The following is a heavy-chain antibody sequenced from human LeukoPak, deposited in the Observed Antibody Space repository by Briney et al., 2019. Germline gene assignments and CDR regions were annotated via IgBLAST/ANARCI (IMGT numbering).Heavy chain of an antibody. CDR2: IIPILGIA. J-gene: IGHJ4*02. CDR1: GGTFSGYA. D-gene: IGHD3-10*01. V-gene: IGHV1-69*04. Sequence: ASVKVFCKASGGTFSGYAISWVRQAPGQGLEWMGRIIPILGIANYAQKFQGRVTITADKSTSTAYMELSSLRSEDTAVYYCARETESSPLLLWFGELFTPFDYWGQGTLVTVSS. CDR3: ARETESSPLLLWFGELFTPFDY.